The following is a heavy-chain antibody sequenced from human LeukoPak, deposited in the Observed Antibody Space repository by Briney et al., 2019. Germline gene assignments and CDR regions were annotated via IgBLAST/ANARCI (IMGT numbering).Heavy chain of an antibody. CDR2: ITGDSSVI. CDR1: GFTFSSYE. D-gene: IGHD2-15*01. Sequence: PGWSLRLSCAASGFTFSSYEMNWVRQAPGKGLEWISYITGDSSVIYYADSVKGRFTISRDNAESSLCLQLNSLTVEDTGVYYCAREPSTMIAATIVGGYWGQGTLVTVSS. J-gene: IGHJ4*02. CDR3: AREPSTMIAATIVGGY. V-gene: IGHV3-48*03.